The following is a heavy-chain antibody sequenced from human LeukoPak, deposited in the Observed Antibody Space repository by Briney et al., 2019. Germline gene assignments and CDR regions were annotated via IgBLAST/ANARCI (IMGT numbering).Heavy chain of an antibody. D-gene: IGHD6-13*01. V-gene: IGHV4-4*07. CDR1: GGSINSY. CDR2: ISGSGST. CDR3: ARVTGYRIEDYFDY. J-gene: IGHJ4*02. Sequence: SETLSLTCTVSGGSINSYWSWMRQPAGKGLEWIGRISGSGSTTYNPSLKSRLSISIDTSKNQFSLKLMSVTAADTAVYYCARVTGYRIEDYFDYWGQGTLVTVSS.